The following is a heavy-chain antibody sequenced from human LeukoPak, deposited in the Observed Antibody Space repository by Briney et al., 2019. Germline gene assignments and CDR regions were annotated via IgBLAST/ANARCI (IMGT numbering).Heavy chain of an antibody. Sequence: GASVKVSCKSSGYTFTNYYMHWVRQAPGQGLEWMGIINPSAGRTTYAQKFQGRVSVTRDTSRSTVYMELSSLTSEDTAMYYCARSRGFSGYDYVDHWGQGTLVTVSS. V-gene: IGHV1-46*03. J-gene: IGHJ4*02. CDR1: GYTFTNYY. D-gene: IGHD5-12*01. CDR3: ARSRGFSGYDYVDH. CDR2: INPSAGRT.